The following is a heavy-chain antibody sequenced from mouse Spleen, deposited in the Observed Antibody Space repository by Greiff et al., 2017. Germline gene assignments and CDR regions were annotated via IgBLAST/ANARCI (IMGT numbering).Heavy chain of an antibody. CDR2: IDPSDSYT. Sequence: VQLQQPGAELVKPGASVKLSCKASGYTFTSYWMQWVKQRPGQGLEWIGEIDPSDSYTNYNQKFKGKATLTVDTSSSTAYMQLSSLTSEDSAVYYCARREIYYGNLYAMDYWGQGTSVTVSS. CDR3: ARREIYYGNLYAMDY. CDR1: GYTFTSYW. V-gene: IGHV1-50*01. J-gene: IGHJ4*01. D-gene: IGHD2-1*01.